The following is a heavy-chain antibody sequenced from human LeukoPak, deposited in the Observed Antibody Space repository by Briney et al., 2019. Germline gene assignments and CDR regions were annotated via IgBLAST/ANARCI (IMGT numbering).Heavy chain of an antibody. CDR1: GYSFTSYW. CDR3: ARLAPGSGSYPIGAFDI. CDR2: IYPGDSDT. D-gene: IGHD3-10*01. J-gene: IGHJ3*02. Sequence: GESLKISCKGSGYSFTSYWIGWVRQMPGKGLEWMGIIYPGDSDTGYSPSFQGQVTISADKSISTAYLQWSSLKASDTAMYYCARLAPGSGSYPIGAFDIWGQGTMVTVSS. V-gene: IGHV5-51*01.